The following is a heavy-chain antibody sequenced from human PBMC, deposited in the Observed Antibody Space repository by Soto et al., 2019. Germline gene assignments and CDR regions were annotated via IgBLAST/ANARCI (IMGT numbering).Heavy chain of an antibody. D-gene: IGHD6-19*01. CDR3: AIPSTSGWYFYFDY. CDR2: IYPGDSDT. V-gene: IGHV5-51*01. Sequence: GESLKISCKGSGYSFXNYWIGWVRQMPGKGLEWMGVIYPGDSDTRYSPSFQGQVTISADKSISTAYLQWSSLKASDTAMYYCAIPSTSGWYFYFDYWGQGTLVTVSS. J-gene: IGHJ4*02. CDR1: GYSFXNYW.